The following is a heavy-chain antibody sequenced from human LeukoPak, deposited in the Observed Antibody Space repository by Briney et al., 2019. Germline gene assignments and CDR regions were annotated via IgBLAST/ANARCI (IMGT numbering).Heavy chain of an antibody. J-gene: IGHJ4*02. V-gene: IGHV3-48*01. Sequence: PGGSLRLSCAASGFTFSTYGMNWVRQAPGKGLEWLSYITSSSTTIYYADSVKGRFTISRDDAKNSLYLQMNSLRAEDTAVYYCARSTAHFDFWGQGTLVTVSS. D-gene: IGHD4-11*01. CDR2: ITSSSTTI. CDR1: GFTFSTYG. CDR3: ARSTAHFDF.